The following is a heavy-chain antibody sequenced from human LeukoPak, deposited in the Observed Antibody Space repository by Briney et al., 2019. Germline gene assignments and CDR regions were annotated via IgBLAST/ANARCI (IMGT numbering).Heavy chain of an antibody. J-gene: IGHJ4*02. CDR3: SRDATGDH. Sequence: GGSLRLSCAVSGFTFSDHYMDWVRQAPGKGLEWVGRSRDRAKSYTTDYAACVKGRFTISRDDSKSTLYLQMNSLETEDTAVYYCSRDATGDHWGQGTLVSVSS. CDR2: SRDRAKSYTT. V-gene: IGHV3-72*01. CDR1: GFTFSDHY.